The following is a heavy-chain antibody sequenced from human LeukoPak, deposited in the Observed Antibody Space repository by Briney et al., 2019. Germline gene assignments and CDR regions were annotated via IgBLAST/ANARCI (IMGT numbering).Heavy chain of an antibody. J-gene: IGHJ1*01. V-gene: IGHV4-39*07. Sequence: SETLSLTCTVSGGSISSSSYYWGWIRQPPGKGLEWIGSIHHSGNTYFNPSLKSRVTISVDTPKNQFSLKLSSVTAADTAVYYCARVRRDYDILTGYSGGYFQHWGQGTLVTVSS. CDR1: GGSISSSSYY. CDR3: ARVRRDYDILTGYSGGYFQH. D-gene: IGHD3-9*01. CDR2: IHHSGNT.